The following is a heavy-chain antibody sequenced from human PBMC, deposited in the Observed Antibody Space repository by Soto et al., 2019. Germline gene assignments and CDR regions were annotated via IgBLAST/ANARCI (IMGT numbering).Heavy chain of an antibody. V-gene: IGHV4-34*01. CDR1: GGSFSGYY. CDR2: INHSGST. J-gene: IGHJ6*03. CDR3: ARGRRSDYYYYMDG. Sequence: PSETLSLTCAVYGGSFSGYYWSWIRQPPGKGQEWIGEINHSGSTNYNPSLKSRVTISVDTSKNQFSLKLSSVTAADTAVYYCARGRRSDYYYYMDGWGKGTTVTVSS.